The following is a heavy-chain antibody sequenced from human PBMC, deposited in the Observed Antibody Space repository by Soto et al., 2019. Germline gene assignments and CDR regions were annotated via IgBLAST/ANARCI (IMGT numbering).Heavy chain of an antibody. CDR1: GFMFSSYA. CDR3: AKARYCTNGVCYRYYYYGMDV. J-gene: IGHJ6*02. Sequence: GGSLRLSCAASGFMFSSYAMSWVRQAPGKGLEWVSAISGSTSSTYYADSVKGRFTISRDNSKNTLYLQMNSLRAEDTALYYCAKARYCTNGVCYRYYYYGMDVWGQGTTVTVSS. D-gene: IGHD2-8*01. V-gene: IGHV3-23*01. CDR2: ISGSTSST.